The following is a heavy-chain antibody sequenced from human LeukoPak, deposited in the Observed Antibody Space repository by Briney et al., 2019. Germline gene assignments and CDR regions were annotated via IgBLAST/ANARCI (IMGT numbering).Heavy chain of an antibody. CDR3: ARELIFRRAFDI. V-gene: IGHV3-7*01. Sequence: GGSLRLSCAASGFTFSSYSMSWVRQAPGKGLEWVANIKQDGSEKYYVDSVKGRFTISRDNAKNSLYLQMNSLRAEDTAVYYCARELIFRRAFDIWGQGTMVTVSS. J-gene: IGHJ3*02. CDR1: GFTFSSYS. CDR2: IKQDGSEK. D-gene: IGHD3-16*01.